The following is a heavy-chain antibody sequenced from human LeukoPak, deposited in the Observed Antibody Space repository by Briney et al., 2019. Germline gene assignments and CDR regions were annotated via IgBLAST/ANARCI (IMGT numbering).Heavy chain of an antibody. J-gene: IGHJ4*02. V-gene: IGHV7-4-1*02. CDR3: ARETRCSGGSCYSPIDY. Sequence: ASVKVSCKASGYTFTSYAMNWVRQAPGQGLEWMGWINTNTGNPTYAQGFTGRFVFSLDTSVSTAYLQINSLKAEDTAVYYCARETRCSGGSCYSPIDYWGQGTLVTVSS. CDR1: GYTFTSYA. CDR2: INTNTGNP. D-gene: IGHD2-15*01.